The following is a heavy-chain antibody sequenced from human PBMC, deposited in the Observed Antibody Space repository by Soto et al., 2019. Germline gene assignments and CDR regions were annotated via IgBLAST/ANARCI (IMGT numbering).Heavy chain of an antibody. D-gene: IGHD2-8*01. CDR2: IHYYNGAT. CDR3: AWGTDAYKNGF. J-gene: IGHJ4*02. CDR1: GGSINSGGSH. Sequence: QVQLQESGPGLVKPSQTLSLTCSVSGGSINSGGSHWTWIRQHPEKGLEWIGFIHYYNGATYSTSYNPSLQSRVVISVDTSKNQVSLSLSSVTAADTAVYFCAWGTDAYKNGFWGQGTLVTVSS. V-gene: IGHV4-31*03.